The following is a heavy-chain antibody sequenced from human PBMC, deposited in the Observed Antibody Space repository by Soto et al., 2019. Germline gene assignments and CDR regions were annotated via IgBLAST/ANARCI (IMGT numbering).Heavy chain of an antibody. CDR1: GFTFSSYS. J-gene: IGHJ6*02. CDR2: ISSSSSYI. V-gene: IGHV3-21*01. Sequence: GGSLRLSCAASGFTFSSYSMDWVRQAPGKGLEWVSSISSSSSYIYYADSVKGRFTISRDNAKNSLYLQMNSLRAEDTAVYYCARVGEVPPPYYGMDVWGQGTTVTVSS. D-gene: IGHD3-3*01. CDR3: ARVGEVPPPYYGMDV.